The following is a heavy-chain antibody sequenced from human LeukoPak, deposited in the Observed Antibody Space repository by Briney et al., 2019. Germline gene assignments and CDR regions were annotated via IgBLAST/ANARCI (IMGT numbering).Heavy chain of an antibody. CDR2: MNPNSGNT. CDR3: ARDQSEMAENNFDY. CDR1: GYTFTSYD. J-gene: IGHJ4*02. D-gene: IGHD5-24*01. V-gene: IGHV1-8*01. Sequence: GASVKVSCKASGYTFTSYDINWVRQATGQGLEWMGWMNPNSGNTGYAQKFQGRVTMTRNTSISTAYMELSSLRSEDTAVYYCARDQSEMAENNFDYWGQGTLVTVSS.